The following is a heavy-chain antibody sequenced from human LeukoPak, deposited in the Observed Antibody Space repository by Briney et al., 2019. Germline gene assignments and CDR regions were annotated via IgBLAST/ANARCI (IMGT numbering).Heavy chain of an antibody. J-gene: IGHJ4*02. Sequence: ASVKVSCKASGYTFTSYDINWVRQATGQGLEGRGWMNPNSGNTGYAQKFQGRVTMTRNTSISTAYMELSSLRSEDTAVYYCARGGGYYDSSGYLGTNNYWGQGTLVTVSS. CDR2: MNPNSGNT. D-gene: IGHD3-22*01. V-gene: IGHV1-8*01. CDR1: GYTFTSYD. CDR3: ARGGGYYDSSGYLGTNNY.